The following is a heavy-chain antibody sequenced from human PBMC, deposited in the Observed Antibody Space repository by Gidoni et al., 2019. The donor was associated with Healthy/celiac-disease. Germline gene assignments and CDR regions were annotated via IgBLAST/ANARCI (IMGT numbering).Heavy chain of an antibody. Sequence: EVQLVESGGGLVKPGGSLRLSCAASGFTFRSYSMNWVRQAPGQGLEWVSSISSSSSYIYYADSVKGRFTISRDNSKNSLYLQMNSLRAEDTAVYYCASPFSDAFDIWGQGTMVTVSS. V-gene: IGHV3-21*01. CDR2: ISSSSSYI. CDR3: ASPFSDAFDI. J-gene: IGHJ3*02. CDR1: GFTFRSYS.